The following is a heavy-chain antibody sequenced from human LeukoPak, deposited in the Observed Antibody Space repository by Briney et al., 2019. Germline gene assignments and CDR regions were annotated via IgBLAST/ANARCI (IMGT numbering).Heavy chain of an antibody. V-gene: IGHV4-59*01. Sequence: SETLSLTCTVSGGSMSDYYWSWIRQPPRKGLEWIGYIYSTGSTNYNPSLKSRVTISVDTSKNQFFLKLSSVTAADTALYYCARDYTMTHAFDIWGQGTLVTVSS. J-gene: IGHJ3*02. CDR2: IYSTGST. D-gene: IGHD3-22*01. CDR3: ARDYTMTHAFDI. CDR1: GGSMSDYY.